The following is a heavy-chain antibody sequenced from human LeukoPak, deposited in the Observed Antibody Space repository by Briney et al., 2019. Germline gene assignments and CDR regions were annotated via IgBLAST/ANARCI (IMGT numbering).Heavy chain of an antibody. V-gene: IGHV3-30-3*01. CDR1: GFTFSSYA. J-gene: IGHJ5*02. CDR3: ARDRYSRYYYGSGSFLGWFDP. D-gene: IGHD3-10*01. Sequence: GGSLRLSCAASGFTFSSYAMSWVRQAPGKGLEWVAVISYDGSNKYYADSVKGRFTISRDNSKNTLYLQMNSLRAEDTAVYYCARDRYSRYYYGSGSFLGWFDPWGQGTLVTVSS. CDR2: ISYDGSNK.